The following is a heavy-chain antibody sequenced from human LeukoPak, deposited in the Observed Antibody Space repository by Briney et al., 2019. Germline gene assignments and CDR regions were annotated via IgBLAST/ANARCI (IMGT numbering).Heavy chain of an antibody. CDR3: ARDFHSSGYSY. Sequence: SGGSLRLSCAASGFTFSSYAMSWVRQAPGKGLEWVSAITGSGGNTYYADSVKGRFTISRDNSKNTLYLQMNSLRAEDTAVYYCARDFHSSGYSYWGQGTLVTVSS. D-gene: IGHD3-22*01. V-gene: IGHV3-23*01. CDR2: ITGSGGNT. CDR1: GFTFSSYA. J-gene: IGHJ4*02.